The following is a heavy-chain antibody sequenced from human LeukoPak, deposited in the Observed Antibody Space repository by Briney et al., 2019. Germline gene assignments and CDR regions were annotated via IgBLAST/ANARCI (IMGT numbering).Heavy chain of an antibody. D-gene: IGHD5-18*01. CDR3: ARRARGYSYGYPLYYYYYMDV. CDR2: INHSGST. J-gene: IGHJ6*03. V-gene: IGHV4-34*01. CDR1: GGSFSGYY. Sequence: PSETLSLTCAVYGGSFSGYYWSWIRQPPGKGLEWIGEINHSGSTNYNPSLKSRVTISVDTSKNQFSLKLSSVTAADTAVYYSARRARGYSYGYPLYYYYYMDVWGKGTTVTVSS.